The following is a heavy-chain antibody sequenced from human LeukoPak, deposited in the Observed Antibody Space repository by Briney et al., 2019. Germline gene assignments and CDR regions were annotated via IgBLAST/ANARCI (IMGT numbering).Heavy chain of an antibody. CDR2: MYYSGST. CDR1: GGSLISSDHY. J-gene: IGHJ3*01. Sequence: SETLSLTCTVSGGSLISSDHYWGWVRQPPGTGLEWVGCMYYSGSTYYNPSLKSRVTIGVDTSKNQFSLKLTSVTAADAAVYYCARYDSGTANVFDLWGQGTTVTVSP. V-gene: IGHV4-39*01. CDR3: ARYDSGTANVFDL. D-gene: IGHD3-22*01.